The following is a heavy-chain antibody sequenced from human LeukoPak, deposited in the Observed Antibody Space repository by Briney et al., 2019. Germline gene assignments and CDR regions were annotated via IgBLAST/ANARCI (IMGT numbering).Heavy chain of an antibody. CDR2: ISSSGSTI. V-gene: IGHV3-48*03. CDR1: GFTFSSYE. CDR3: AREREIALDY. D-gene: IGHD1-26*01. J-gene: IGHJ4*02. Sequence: QTGGSLRLSCAASGFTFSSYEMNWVRQAPGKGLEWVSYISSSGSTIYYADSVKGRFTISRDNAKNSLYLQMNSLRAEDTAVYYCAREREIALDYWGQGTLVTVSS.